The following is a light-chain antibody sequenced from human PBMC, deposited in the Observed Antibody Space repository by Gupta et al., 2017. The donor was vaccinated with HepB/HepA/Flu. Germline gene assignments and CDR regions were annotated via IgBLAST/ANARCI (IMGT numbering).Light chain of an antibody. Sequence: SYELTQPPSVSVSPGQTASITCSGDKLGDKYACWYQQKPGQSPLLVIYQDSKRPSGIPERFSGSNSGKTATLTISGTQAMDEAYYYCPAWDSSTDGGFGGGTKLTVL. CDR2: QDS. J-gene: IGLJ2*01. CDR1: KLGDKY. CDR3: PAWDSSTDGG. V-gene: IGLV3-1*01.